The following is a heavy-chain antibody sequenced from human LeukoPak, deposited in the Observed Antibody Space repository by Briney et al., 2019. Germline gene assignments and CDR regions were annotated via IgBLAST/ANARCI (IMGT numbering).Heavy chain of an antibody. D-gene: IGHD3-10*01. J-gene: IGHJ4*02. V-gene: IGHV3-30*18. CDR3: AKDFYYGSGSYPFFDY. Sequence: GGSLRLSCAASGFTFSSYGMHWVRQAPGKGLEWVAVMSYDGSNKYYADSVKGRFTISRDNSKNTLYLQMNSLRAEDTAVYYCAKDFYYGSGSYPFFDYWGQGTLVTVSS. CDR1: GFTFSSYG. CDR2: MSYDGSNK.